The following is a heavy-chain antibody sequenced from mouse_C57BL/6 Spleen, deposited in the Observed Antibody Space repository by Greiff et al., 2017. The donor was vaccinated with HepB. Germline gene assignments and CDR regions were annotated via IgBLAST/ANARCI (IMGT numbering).Heavy chain of an antibody. Sequence: QVQLQQPGAELVKPGASVKLSCKASGYTFTSYWMHWVKQRPGQGLEWIGMIHPNSGSTNYNEKFKSKATLTVDKSSSTAYMQLSSLTSEDSAVYYCAREELTTVVEAMDYWGQGTSVTVSS. CDR3: AREELTTVVEAMDY. CDR1: GYTFTSYW. V-gene: IGHV1-64*01. CDR2: IHPNSGST. D-gene: IGHD1-1*01. J-gene: IGHJ4*01.